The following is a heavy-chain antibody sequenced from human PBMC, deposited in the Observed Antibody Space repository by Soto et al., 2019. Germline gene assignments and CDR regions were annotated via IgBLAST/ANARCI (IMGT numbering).Heavy chain of an antibody. V-gene: IGHV1-69*13. J-gene: IGHJ6*02. CDR3: ARGNMVRGVIKGYYYYGMDV. D-gene: IGHD3-10*01. CDR2: IIPIFGTA. CDR1: GGTFSSYA. Sequence: SVKVSWKASGGTFSSYAISWVRQAPGQGLEWMGGIIPIFGTANYAQKFQGRVTITAGESTSTAYMELSSLRSEDTAVYYCARGNMVRGVIKGYYYYGMDVWGQGTTVTVSS.